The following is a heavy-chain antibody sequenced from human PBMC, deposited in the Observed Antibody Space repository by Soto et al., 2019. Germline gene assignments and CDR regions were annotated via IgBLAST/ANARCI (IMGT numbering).Heavy chain of an antibody. CDR1: GGTFSSYA. J-gene: IGHJ5*02. V-gene: IGHV1-69*13. Sequence: GASVKVSCKASGGTFSSYAISWVRKAPGQGLEWMGGIIPIFGTANYAQKFQGRVTITADESTSTAYMELSSLRSEDTAVYYCARTRPYSYGFSHWFDPWGQGTLVTVSS. CDR3: ARTRPYSYGFSHWFDP. CDR2: IIPIFGTA. D-gene: IGHD5-18*01.